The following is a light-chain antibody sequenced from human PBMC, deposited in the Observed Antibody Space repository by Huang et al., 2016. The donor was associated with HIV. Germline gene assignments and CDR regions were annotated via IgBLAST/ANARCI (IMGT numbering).Light chain of an antibody. CDR3: QQYNNWPPVT. CDR1: QNINSN. J-gene: IGKJ2*01. CDR2: GES. Sequence: EVVMTPSPATLSVSPGERATLSCRASQNINSNLAWYQQKPGQTPGRLVDGESTRATGIPARFSGSGSGTEFTLTISSLQSEDFAVYYCQQYNNWPPVTFGQGTKLEIK. V-gene: IGKV3-15*01.